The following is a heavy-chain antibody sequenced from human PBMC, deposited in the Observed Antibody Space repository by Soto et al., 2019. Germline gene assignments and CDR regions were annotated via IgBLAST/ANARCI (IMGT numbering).Heavy chain of an antibody. Sequence: PSETLSLTCTVSGGSISSYYWSWIRQPAGKGLEWIGRIYTSGSTNYNPSLKSRVTMSVDTSKNQFSLKLSSVTAADTAVYYCDRDTMSSGWSYDVFDIWGQGTMVTVSS. J-gene: IGHJ3*02. V-gene: IGHV4-4*07. CDR1: GGSISSYY. D-gene: IGHD6-19*01. CDR3: DRDTMSSGWSYDVFDI. CDR2: IYTSGST.